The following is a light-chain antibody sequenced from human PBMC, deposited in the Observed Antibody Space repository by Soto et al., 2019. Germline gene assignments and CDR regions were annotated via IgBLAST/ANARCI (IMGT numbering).Light chain of an antibody. V-gene: IGLV2-8*01. CDR2: EVS. Sequence: QSALTQPPSASGSPGQSVTISCTGTSSDVGGYKYVSWYQQHPGKVPKLMIYEVSKRPSGVPDRFSGSKSGNTASLTVSGLQAEDEGDYYCSSYAGSNNYVFGTGTKVTVL. CDR3: SSYAGSNNYV. J-gene: IGLJ1*01. CDR1: SSDVGGYKY.